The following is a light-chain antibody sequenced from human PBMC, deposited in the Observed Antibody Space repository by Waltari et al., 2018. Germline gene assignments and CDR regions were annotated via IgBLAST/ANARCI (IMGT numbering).Light chain of an antibody. CDR2: GVS. V-gene: IGLV2-14*03. J-gene: IGLJ3*02. CDR1: NSDVGGYNY. CDR3: ASYTSSYTWV. Sequence: QSALTQPASVSGSPGQSITISCTGTNSDVGGYNYVLWFQQHPGTAPRLMIFGVSDRPSGVSNRFSGSKSGNTASLTISGLQAEDEAHYYCASYTSSYTWVFGGGTKLTVL.